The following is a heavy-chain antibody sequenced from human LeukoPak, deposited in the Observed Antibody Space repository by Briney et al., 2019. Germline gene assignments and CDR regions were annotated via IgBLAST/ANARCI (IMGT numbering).Heavy chain of an antibody. Sequence: GGSLRLSCAASGFTFSNSAMNWVRQAPGKGPEWVSAISGSGYSTYYADSVKGRFTISRDNSKNTLYLQMNSLRAEDTAVYYCAKDAGGYYDSSGYFLGAFDIWGQGTMVTVSS. J-gene: IGHJ3*02. D-gene: IGHD3-22*01. CDR3: AKDAGGYYDSSGYFLGAFDI. V-gene: IGHV3-23*01. CDR1: GFTFSNSA. CDR2: ISGSGYST.